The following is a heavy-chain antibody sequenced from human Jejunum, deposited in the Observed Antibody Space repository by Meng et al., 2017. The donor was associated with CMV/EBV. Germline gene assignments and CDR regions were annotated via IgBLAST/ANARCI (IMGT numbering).Heavy chain of an antibody. V-gene: IGHV4-31*02. CDR2: IYYSGNT. J-gene: IGHJ6*02. CDR1: GRPITTSNYY. D-gene: IGHD3-3*01. Sequence: SGRPITTSNYYWTWIRQHPGKGLEYLGYIYYSGNTYYNPSLKSRLTISVDTSKNQFSLRLSSVTAADTAVYYCARDRIPIFAGMDVWGQGTTVTVSS. CDR3: ARDRIPIFAGMDV.